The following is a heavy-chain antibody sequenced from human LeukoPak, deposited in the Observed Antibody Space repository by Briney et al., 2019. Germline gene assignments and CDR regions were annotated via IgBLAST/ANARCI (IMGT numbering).Heavy chain of an antibody. CDR2: INHSGST. J-gene: IGHJ4*02. V-gene: IGHV4-34*01. D-gene: IGHD3-22*01. CDR1: GGSFSGYY. CDR3: ARIITMIVVFQN. Sequence: SETLSLTCAVYGGSFSGYYWSWIRQPPGKGLEWIGEINHSGSTNYNPSLKSRVTISVDTSKNQFSLKLSSVTAADTAVYYCARIITMIVVFQNWGQGTLVTVSS.